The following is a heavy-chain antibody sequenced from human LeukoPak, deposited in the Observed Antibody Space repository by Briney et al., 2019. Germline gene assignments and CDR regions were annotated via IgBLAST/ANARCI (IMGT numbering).Heavy chain of an antibody. CDR3: ARTMITFGGVIAGLDY. D-gene: IGHD3-16*02. V-gene: IGHV3-48*03. CDR1: GFTFSSYE. CDR2: ISSSGSTI. J-gene: IGHJ4*02. Sequence: PGGSLRLSCSASGFTFSSYEMNWVRQAPGKGLEWVSYISSSGSTIYYADSVKGRFTISRDNAKNSLYLQMNSLRAEDTAVYYCARTMITFGGVIAGLDYWGQRTLVTVSS.